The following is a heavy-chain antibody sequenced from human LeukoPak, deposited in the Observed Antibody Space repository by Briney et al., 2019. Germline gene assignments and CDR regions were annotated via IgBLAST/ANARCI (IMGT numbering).Heavy chain of an antibody. CDR3: ARMFGGNYYGYYFDY. CDR2: LYSGGMT. J-gene: IGHJ4*02. CDR1: GFTVNIYY. Sequence: PGGSLRLSCAASGFTVNIYYMTWVRQAPGKGLECVSILYSGGMTYYADSVKGRFTISTDTSKDTVNLQMNSLRAEDTTIYYCARMFGGNYYGYYFDYWGQGSMLTVSS. D-gene: IGHD1-26*01. V-gene: IGHV3-53*01.